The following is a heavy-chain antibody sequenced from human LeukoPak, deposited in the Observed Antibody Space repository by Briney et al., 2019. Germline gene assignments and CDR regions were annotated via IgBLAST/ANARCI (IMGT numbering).Heavy chain of an antibody. CDR1: GFTFSSYS. CDR3: ARGYRYSNYGDADDESDY. V-gene: IGHV3-48*04. CDR2: ISFSSATI. Sequence: PGGSLRLSCEASGFTFSSYSMNWVRQAPGKGLEWVSYISFSSATIHYADSVKGRFTISRDNAKNSLYLQMNSLRAEDTAVHYCARGYRYSNYGDADDESDYWGQGTLVTVSS. D-gene: IGHD4-11*01. J-gene: IGHJ4*02.